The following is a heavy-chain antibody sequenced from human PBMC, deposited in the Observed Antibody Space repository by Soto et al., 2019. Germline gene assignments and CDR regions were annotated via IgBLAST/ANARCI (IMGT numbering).Heavy chain of an antibody. CDR1: GDSLSSMNW. D-gene: IGHD3-10*01. J-gene: IGHJ4*02. V-gene: IGHV4-4*02. CDR2: IHHSGST. Sequence: SETLSLTCAVSGDSLSSMNWWSWVRQPPGKGLEWIGEIHHSGSTNYNPSLMSRVTISVDKSKNQFSLKLTSVTAADTAVYYCARYDYGSGDDYNIDYWGQGTLVTVS. CDR3: ARYDYGSGDDYNIDY.